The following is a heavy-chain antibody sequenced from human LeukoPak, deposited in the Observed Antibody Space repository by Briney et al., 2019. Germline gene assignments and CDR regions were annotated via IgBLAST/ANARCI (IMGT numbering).Heavy chain of an antibody. CDR3: ARDSAVKGISSD. CDR2: IMQDGSER. V-gene: IGHV3-7*05. J-gene: IGHJ4*02. CDR1: GFPFSNYW. Sequence: PGGSLRLSCGASGFPFSNYWMSWVRQAPGKGLEWMANIMQDGSERYYADSVKGRFTISRDNAKNSLYPQMNSLRAEDTAVYYCARDSAVKGISSDWGQGTLVTVSS. D-gene: IGHD6-13*01.